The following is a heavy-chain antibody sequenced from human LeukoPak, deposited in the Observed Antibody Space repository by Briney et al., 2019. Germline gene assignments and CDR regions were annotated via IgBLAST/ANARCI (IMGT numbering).Heavy chain of an antibody. J-gene: IGHJ3*02. CDR3: ARSEGSSWSRGGAFDI. CDR2: IYYSGSA. D-gene: IGHD6-13*01. V-gene: IGHV4-31*03. Sequence: PSQTLSLTCTVSGGSISSGGYYWSWIRQHPGKGLEWIGYIYYSGSAYYNPSLKSRVTISVDTSKNQFSLKLSSVTAADTAVYYCARSEGSSWSRGGAFDIWGQGTMVTASS. CDR1: GGSISSGGYY.